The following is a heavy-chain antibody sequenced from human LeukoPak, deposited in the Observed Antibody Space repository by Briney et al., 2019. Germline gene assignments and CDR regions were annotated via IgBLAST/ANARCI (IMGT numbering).Heavy chain of an antibody. D-gene: IGHD6-6*01. CDR3: ARTHNSSIAARVNWFDP. CDR2: FDPEDGET. Sequence: ASVKVSCKVSGYTLTELSMHWVRQAPGKGLEWMGGFDPEDGETIYAQKFQGRVTMTRDTSISTAYMELSRLRSDDTAVYYCARTHNSSIAARVNWFDPWGQGTLVTVSS. CDR1: GYTLTELS. J-gene: IGHJ5*02. V-gene: IGHV1-24*01.